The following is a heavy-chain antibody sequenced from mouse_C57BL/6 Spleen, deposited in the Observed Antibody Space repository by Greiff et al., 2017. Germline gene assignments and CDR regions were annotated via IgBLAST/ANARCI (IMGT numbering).Heavy chain of an antibody. CDR3: ARGGTGPFAY. Sequence: VQLQQSGAELVKPGASVKISCKASGYAFTSYWMNWVKQRPGKGLEWIGQIYPGDGDTNYNGKFKGKATLTADKSSSTAYMQLSSLTCEDSAVYFCARGGTGPFAYWGQGTLVTVSA. CDR1: GYAFTSYW. CDR2: IYPGDGDT. J-gene: IGHJ3*01. V-gene: IGHV1-80*01. D-gene: IGHD4-1*01.